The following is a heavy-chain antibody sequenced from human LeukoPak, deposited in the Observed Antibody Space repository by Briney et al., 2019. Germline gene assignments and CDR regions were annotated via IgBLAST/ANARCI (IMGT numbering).Heavy chain of an antibody. J-gene: IGHJ4*02. D-gene: IGHD4-17*01. CDR1: GGSFSGYY. CDR3: ARGSHGDYGRRKYFDY. Sequence: SETLSLPCAVYGGSFSGYYWSWIRQPPGKGLEWVGETNHSGSTNYNPSLKSRVTISVDTSKNQFSLKLSSVTAADTAVYYCARGSHGDYGRRKYFDYWGQGTLVTVSS. V-gene: IGHV4-34*01. CDR2: TNHSGST.